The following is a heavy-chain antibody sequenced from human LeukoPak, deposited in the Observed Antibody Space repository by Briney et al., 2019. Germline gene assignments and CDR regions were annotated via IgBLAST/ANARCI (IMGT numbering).Heavy chain of an antibody. J-gene: IGHJ5*02. CDR3: AKDRDYRLWFGEFAFDP. CDR2: IKQDGSEK. V-gene: IGHV3-7*01. CDR1: GFTFSSYW. D-gene: IGHD3-10*01. Sequence: GGSLRLSCAASGFTFSSYWMTWVRQAPGKGLEWVANIKQDGSEKYYVDSVKGRFTISRDNAKNSLFLQMNSLRAEDTAVYYCAKDRDYRLWFGEFAFDPWGQGTLVTVSS.